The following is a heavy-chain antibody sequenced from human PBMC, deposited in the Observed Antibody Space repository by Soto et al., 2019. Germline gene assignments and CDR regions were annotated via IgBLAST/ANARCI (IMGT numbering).Heavy chain of an antibody. D-gene: IGHD1-26*01. CDR1: GYRFTSYL. V-gene: IGHV5-10-1*01. CDR3: ARHSSGSYYNYYYYGMDV. Sequence: PGESLKISCTGSGYRFTSYLISWVRQMPGKGLEWMGRIDPSDSYTNYSPSFQGHVTISADKSISTAYLQWSSLKASDTAMYYCARHSSGSYYNYYYYGMDVWGQGTTVTVSS. CDR2: IDPSDSYT. J-gene: IGHJ6*02.